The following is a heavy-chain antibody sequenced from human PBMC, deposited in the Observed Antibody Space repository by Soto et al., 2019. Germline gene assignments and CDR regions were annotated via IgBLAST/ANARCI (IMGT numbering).Heavy chain of an antibody. Sequence: ESGGGLVKPGGSLRLSCAASGFTFSSYSMNWVRQAPGKGLEWVSSISSSSSYIYYADSVKGRFTISRDNAKNSLYLQMNSLRAEDTAVYYCARARMVRGVPTHFDYWGQGTLVTVSS. J-gene: IGHJ4*02. CDR1: GFTFSSYS. V-gene: IGHV3-21*01. D-gene: IGHD3-10*01. CDR3: ARARMVRGVPTHFDY. CDR2: ISSSSSYI.